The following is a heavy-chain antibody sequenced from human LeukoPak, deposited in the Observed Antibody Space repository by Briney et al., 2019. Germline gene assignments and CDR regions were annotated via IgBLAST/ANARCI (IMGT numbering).Heavy chain of an antibody. CDR3: AKGGILRYFDWHYDY. J-gene: IGHJ4*02. CDR1: GFTFSSYG. CDR2: ISYDGSNK. V-gene: IGHV3-30*18. Sequence: GGSLRLSCAASGFTFSSYGMHWVRQAPGKGLEWVAVISYDGSNKYYADSVKGRFTISRDNSKNTLYLQMNSLRAEDTAVYYCAKGGILRYFDWHYDYWGQGTLVTVSS. D-gene: IGHD3-9*01.